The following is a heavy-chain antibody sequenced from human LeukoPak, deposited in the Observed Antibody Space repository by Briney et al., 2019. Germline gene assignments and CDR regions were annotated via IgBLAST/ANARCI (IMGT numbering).Heavy chain of an antibody. CDR2: IWYDGSNK. V-gene: IGHV3-33*08. J-gene: IGHJ2*01. CDR1: GFTFSSYG. D-gene: IGHD6-13*01. Sequence: PGGSLRLSCTASGFTFSSYGMHWVRQAPGKRLEWVAVIWYDGSNKYYADSVKGRFTISRDSSKNTLYLQMNSLRAEDTAVYYCARELIPRRIAAADEYFDLWGRGTLVTVSS. CDR3: ARELIPRRIAAADEYFDL.